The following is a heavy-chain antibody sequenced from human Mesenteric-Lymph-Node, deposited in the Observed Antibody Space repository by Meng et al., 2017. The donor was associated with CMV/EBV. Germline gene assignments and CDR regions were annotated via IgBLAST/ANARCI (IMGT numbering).Heavy chain of an antibody. CDR3: ARDRDGYNLFDY. J-gene: IGHJ4*02. Sequence: TVSGASIISGGSYWSWIRQHPGKGLEWIGYIYYSGSTYHNPSLKSRVSISVDTSKNQFSLKLSSVTAADTAVYYCARDRDGYNLFDYWGQGTLVTVYS. CDR1: GASIISGGSY. V-gene: IGHV4-31*03. D-gene: IGHD5-24*01. CDR2: IYYSGST.